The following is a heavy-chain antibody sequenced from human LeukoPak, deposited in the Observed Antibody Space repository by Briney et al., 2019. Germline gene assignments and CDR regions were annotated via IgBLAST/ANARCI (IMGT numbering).Heavy chain of an antibody. J-gene: IGHJ3*02. CDR1: GFSLSTSGVG. D-gene: IGHD4-17*01. V-gene: IGHV2-5*02. Sequence: SGPTLVNPTQTLTLTCTFSGFSLSTSGVGVGWIRQPPGKALEWLALIYWDDDKRYSPSLKSRLTITKDTSKNQVVLTMTNVDPVDTATYYCARTTVTTAFHIWGQGTMVTVSS. CDR2: IYWDDDK. CDR3: ARTTVTTAFHI.